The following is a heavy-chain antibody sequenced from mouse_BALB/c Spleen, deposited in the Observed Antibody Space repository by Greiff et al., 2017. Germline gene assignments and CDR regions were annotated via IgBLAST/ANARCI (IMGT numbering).Heavy chain of an antibody. V-gene: IGHV1-54*01. CDR2: INPGRGGT. D-gene: IGHD3-2*02. CDR1: GYAFTNYF. J-gene: IGHJ4*01. Sequence: VQLQQSGPELVRPGQSVKVSCTASGYAFTNYFIQWVKQRPGQGLEWIGVINPGRGGTNYNEKFKGKARLTADKSSSTAYMQLSSLTSDDSAVYFCARSGEMDYWGQGTSVNVSS. CDR3: ARSGEMDY.